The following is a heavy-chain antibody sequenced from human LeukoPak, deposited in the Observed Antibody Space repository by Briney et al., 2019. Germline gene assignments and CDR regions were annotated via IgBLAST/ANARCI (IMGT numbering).Heavy chain of an antibody. CDR1: GGPFSGYY. J-gene: IGHJ5*02. D-gene: IGHD3-10*01. Sequence: SETLSLTCAVYGGPFSGYYWSWIRQPPGKGLEWIGEINHSGSTNYNPSLKSRVTISVDTSKNQFSLKLSSVTAADTVVYYCARSRRGGSGSYLRDNWFDPWGQGTLVNVSS. V-gene: IGHV4-34*01. CDR2: INHSGST. CDR3: ARSRRGGSGSYLRDNWFDP.